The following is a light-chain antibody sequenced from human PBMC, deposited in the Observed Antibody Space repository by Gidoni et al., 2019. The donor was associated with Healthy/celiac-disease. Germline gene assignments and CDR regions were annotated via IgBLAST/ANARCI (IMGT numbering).Light chain of an antibody. CDR1: SSNIGSNY. J-gene: IGLJ2*01. CDR3: AAWDGSLSGVV. Sequence: QSVLTQPPSPSGTPGQRVTHPCSVSSSNIGSNYVYWYQQPPGTAPKLLILSNNQRPSGVPDRFSGSKSGTSASLAISGLRSEDEADYYCAAWDGSLSGVVFGGGTKLTVL. CDR2: SNN. V-gene: IGLV1-47*01.